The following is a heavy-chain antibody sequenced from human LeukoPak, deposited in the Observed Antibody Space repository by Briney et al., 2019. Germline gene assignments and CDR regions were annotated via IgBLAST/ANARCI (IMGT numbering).Heavy chain of an antibody. CDR2: IYPADSDT. Sequence: GESLKISCRGSGYSFTSNWIGWVRQMPGKGLEWMGIIYPADSDTRYSPSFQGQVTMSADKSISAAYLQWSSLKASDTAMSYCASSGDSYNYVFWGQGTLVTVSS. J-gene: IGHJ4*02. CDR1: GYSFTSNW. CDR3: ASSGDSYNYVF. D-gene: IGHD5-24*01. V-gene: IGHV5-51*01.